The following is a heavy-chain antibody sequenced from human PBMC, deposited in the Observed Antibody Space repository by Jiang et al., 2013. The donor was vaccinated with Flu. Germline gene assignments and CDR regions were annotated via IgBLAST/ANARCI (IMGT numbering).Heavy chain of an antibody. V-gene: IGHV3-11*01. CDR1: GFTFSDYY. D-gene: IGHD1-1*01. Sequence: QLVESGGGLVKPGGSLRLSCAASGFTFSDYYMSWIRQAPGKGLEWVSYISTTGSAIFYADSVKGRFTISRDNAKNSLYLQMNSLRAEDTAVFFCARASFQLQKRDFDYWGQGTLVTVSS. J-gene: IGHJ4*02. CDR2: ISTTGSAI. CDR3: ARASFQLQKRDFDY.